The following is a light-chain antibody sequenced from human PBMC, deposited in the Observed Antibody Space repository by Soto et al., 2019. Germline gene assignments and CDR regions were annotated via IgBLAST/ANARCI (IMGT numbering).Light chain of an antibody. Sequence: DIVLTQTRLSSPVTLGQPASISCRSSQSLVHIDGNTYFNWLQQRPGQPPRLLIYKISNRFPGVPDRFSGSGAGTDFTLKISRVEAEDVGVYYCMQAPHSYPFRQGTRLEIK. CDR1: QSLVHIDGNTY. J-gene: IGKJ2*01. V-gene: IGKV2-24*01. CDR3: MQAPHSYP. CDR2: KIS.